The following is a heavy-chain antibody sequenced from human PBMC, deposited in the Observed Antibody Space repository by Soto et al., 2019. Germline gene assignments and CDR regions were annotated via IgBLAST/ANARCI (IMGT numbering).Heavy chain of an antibody. V-gene: IGHV1-18*01. CDR1: GYTFTSYG. CDR2: ISAFNGNT. J-gene: IGHJ6*02. Sequence: ASVKVSCKASGYTFTSYGISWVRQAPGQGLEWMGWISAFNGNTYYAQKLQGRVTMTTDTSTSTAYMELRSLRSDDTAVYYCARGGYYDSSGSRNYYYYGMNVWGQGTTVTVS. CDR3: ARGGYYDSSGSRNYYYYGMNV. D-gene: IGHD3-22*01.